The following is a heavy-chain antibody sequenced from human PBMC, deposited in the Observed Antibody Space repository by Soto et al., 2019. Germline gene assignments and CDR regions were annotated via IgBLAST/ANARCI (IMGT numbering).Heavy chain of an antibody. CDR2: LSAYNGDT. CDR1: GYTFINYG. CDR3: ARWSAIVGGAEALDV. J-gene: IGHJ3*01. V-gene: IGHV1-18*01. D-gene: IGHD1-26*01. Sequence: QVQLVQSGAEVKKPGASVRVSCKTSGYTFINYGITWVRQAPGQGLEWMGWLSAYNGDTSSSEKLQDRFTMTTDTSTNTVYMELRSLTSDDTAVYYCARWSAIVGGAEALDVWGQGTMVIVPS.